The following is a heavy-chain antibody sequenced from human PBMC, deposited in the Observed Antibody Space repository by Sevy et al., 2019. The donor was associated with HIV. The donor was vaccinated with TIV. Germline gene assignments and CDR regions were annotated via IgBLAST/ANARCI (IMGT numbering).Heavy chain of an antibody. CDR1: GGSFSGQY. CDR3: AGPKYCSGGSCWGP. D-gene: IGHD2-15*01. CDR2: INPSGST. Sequence: SETLSLTCAVYGGSFSGQYWNWIRQSPGKGLEWIGEINPSGSTNYNPPLKSRVTISVDTSKNQFSLKLNSVTAADTAVYYCAGPKYCSGGSCWGPWGQGILVTVSS. V-gene: IGHV4-34*01. J-gene: IGHJ5*02.